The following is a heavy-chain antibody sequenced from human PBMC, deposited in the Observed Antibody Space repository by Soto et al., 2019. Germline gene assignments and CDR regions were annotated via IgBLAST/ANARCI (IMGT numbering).Heavy chain of an antibody. Sequence: EVQLLESGGGLLQPGGSLRLSCAASGFTFRSYAMNWVRQAPGKGLEWVSGISRNGGSTYYADPVKGRFTISRDNSKNTSYLQMNSLRAEDTALYYCSKDNGPPGTTDWYFDFWGRGTLVSVSS. V-gene: IGHV3-23*01. D-gene: IGHD2-8*01. CDR2: ISRNGGST. J-gene: IGHJ2*01. CDR3: SKDNGPPGTTDWYFDF. CDR1: GFTFRSYA.